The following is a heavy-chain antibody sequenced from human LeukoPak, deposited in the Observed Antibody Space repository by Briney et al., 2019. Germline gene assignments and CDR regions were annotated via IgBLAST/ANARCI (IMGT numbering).Heavy chain of an antibody. D-gene: IGHD6-19*01. CDR3: AKGNEAVADDVYYFDY. Sequence: GGSLRLSCAASGFTFSSYGMSWVRQAPGKGLEWVSAISGSGGSTYYADSVKGRFTISRDNSKNTLYLQMNSLRAEDTAVYYCAKGNEAVADDVYYFDYWGQGTLVTVSS. J-gene: IGHJ4*02. CDR2: ISGSGGST. V-gene: IGHV3-23*01. CDR1: GFTFSSYG.